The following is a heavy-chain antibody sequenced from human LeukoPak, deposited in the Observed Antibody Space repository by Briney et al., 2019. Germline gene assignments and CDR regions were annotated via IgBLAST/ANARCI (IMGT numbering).Heavy chain of an antibody. Sequence: GGSLRLSCAASGFTVSSNYMSWVRQAPGKGLAWASVIYSGGSTYYADSVKGRFTISRDNSKNTLYLQMNSLRAEDTAVYYCARGIVVPALYYFDYWGQGTLVTVSS. CDR2: IYSGGST. CDR3: ARGIVVPALYYFDY. J-gene: IGHJ4*02. V-gene: IGHV3-53*01. D-gene: IGHD2-2*01. CDR1: GFTVSSNY.